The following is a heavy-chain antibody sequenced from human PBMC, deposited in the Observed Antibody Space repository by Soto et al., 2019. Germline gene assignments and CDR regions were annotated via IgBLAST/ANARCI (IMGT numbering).Heavy chain of an antibody. D-gene: IGHD5-12*01. V-gene: IGHV1-2*06. CDR1: GYTFSDYY. Sequence: QVQLVQSGAEVKKPGASVTVSCKASGYTFSDYYLHWVRQAPGQGPEWMGRINPNSGDAKFAQKFQGRVTMTRDTYVRAAFMELNWLKSDDTAVYYCARESGGATATLDYYYFYMDVWGKGTTVTVSS. J-gene: IGHJ6*03. CDR3: ARESGGATATLDYYYFYMDV. CDR2: INPNSGDA.